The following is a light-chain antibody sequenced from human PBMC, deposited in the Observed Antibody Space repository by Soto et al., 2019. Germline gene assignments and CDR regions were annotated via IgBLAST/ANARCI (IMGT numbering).Light chain of an antibody. V-gene: IGLV2-8*01. CDR2: EVS. J-gene: IGLJ2*01. CDR1: SSDVGGYNY. CDR3: SSYAGNNNLV. Sequence: QSALTQPPSASGSPGQSVTISCTGTSSDVGGYNYVSWYQQHPGKAPKLMIYEVSKRPSGVPDRFYGSRSGNTASLTVSGLQAEDEADYHCSSYAGNNNLVFGGGTKLTVL.